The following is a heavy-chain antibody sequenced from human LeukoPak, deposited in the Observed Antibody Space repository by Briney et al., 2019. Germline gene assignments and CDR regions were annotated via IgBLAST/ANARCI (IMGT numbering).Heavy chain of an antibody. D-gene: IGHD1-1*01. J-gene: IGHJ3*01. V-gene: IGHV6-1*01. Sequence: PSQTLSLTCAISGDSVSNNGVAWNWIRLSPSRGLEWLGRTYFGSKWYIDYSPSVKSRITINPGTSKNQFSLQLNSVTPEDTAVYYCARQRSRALDLWGQGTMVTVSS. CDR2: TYFGSKWYI. CDR3: ARQRSRALDL. CDR1: GDSVSNNGVA.